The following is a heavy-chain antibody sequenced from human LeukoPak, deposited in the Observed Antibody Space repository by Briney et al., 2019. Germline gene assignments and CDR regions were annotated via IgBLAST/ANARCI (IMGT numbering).Heavy chain of an antibody. CDR3: AKVTNSGIDY. V-gene: IGHV3-53*01. CDR1: GFIVSSNY. J-gene: IGHJ4*02. D-gene: IGHD3-10*01. CDR2: IYSGGST. Sequence: GGSLRLSCAASGFIVSSNYMSWVRQAPGKGLEWVSVIYSGGSTYYADSVKGRFTISRDNSKNTLYLQMNSLRAEDTAVYYCAKVTNSGIDYWGQGTLVTVSS.